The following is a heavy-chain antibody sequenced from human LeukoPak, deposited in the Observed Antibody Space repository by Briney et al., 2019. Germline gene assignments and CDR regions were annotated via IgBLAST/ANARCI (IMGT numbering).Heavy chain of an antibody. V-gene: IGHV1-69*13. J-gene: IGHJ6*02. CDR2: IIPIFGTA. CDR3: ARVYRSSSWDWPHYYYGMDV. CDR1: GGTFSSYA. D-gene: IGHD6-13*01. Sequence: SVKVSCKASGGTFSSYAISWVRQAPGQGLEWMGGIIPIFGTANYAQKFQGRVTITADESTSTAYMELSSLRSEDTAVYYCARVYRSSSWDWPHYYYGMDVWGQGTTVTVSS.